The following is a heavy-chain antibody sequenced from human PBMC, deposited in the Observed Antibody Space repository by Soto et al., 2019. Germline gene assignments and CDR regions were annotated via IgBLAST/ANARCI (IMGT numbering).Heavy chain of an antibody. Sequence: PSETLSLTCTVSGGSVSSGLFYWSWIRQHPGKDLEWIGYIYYSGSAYYNPSLKSRVTMSVDTSQNQFSLKLNSVTAADTAVYFCARIKGGAAGNFDYWGQGTLVTVSS. D-gene: IGHD6-13*01. CDR3: ARIKGGAAGNFDY. J-gene: IGHJ4*02. V-gene: IGHV4-31*03. CDR1: GGSVSSGLFY. CDR2: IYYSGSA.